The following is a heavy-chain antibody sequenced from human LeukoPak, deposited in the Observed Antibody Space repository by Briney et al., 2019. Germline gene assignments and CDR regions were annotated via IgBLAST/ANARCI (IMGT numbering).Heavy chain of an antibody. Sequence: GGSLRLSCTASGFGFDAYTMHWVRHAPGKGLEWVSLITWDGGTSYYGDSVKGRFSISRDNAMNTVYLQMNSLRVEDTAVYYCVSLYLAGWGQGTLVTVSS. CDR2: ITWDGGTS. J-gene: IGHJ4*02. V-gene: IGHV3-43*01. D-gene: IGHD2-21*01. CDR3: VSLYLAG. CDR1: GFGFDAYT.